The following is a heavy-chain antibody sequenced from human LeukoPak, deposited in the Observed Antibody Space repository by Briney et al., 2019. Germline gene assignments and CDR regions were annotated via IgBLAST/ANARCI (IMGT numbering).Heavy chain of an antibody. V-gene: IGHV3-21*01. Sequence: PGGSLRLSCAASGFTFSSYSMNWVGQAQGKGLEWVSYISSSDSYIYYADSVKDRFTTSRDNAKNSLYLQMNSLRAEDTAVYYCAGELTFDYWGQGTLLTVSS. J-gene: IGHJ4*02. CDR3: AGELTFDY. CDR2: ISSSDSYI. D-gene: IGHD2/OR15-2a*01. CDR1: GFTFSSYS.